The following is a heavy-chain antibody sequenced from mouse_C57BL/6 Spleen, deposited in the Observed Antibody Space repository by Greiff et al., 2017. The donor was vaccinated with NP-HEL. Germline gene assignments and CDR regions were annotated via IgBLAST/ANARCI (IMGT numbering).Heavy chain of an antibody. V-gene: IGHV1-19*01. Sequence: VQLKESGPVLVKPGASVKMSCKASGYTFTDYYMNWVKQSHGKSLEWIGVINPYNGGTSYNQKFKGKATLTVDKSSSTAYMELNSLTSEDSAVYYCARGGLGQYFDYWGQAPLSQSPQ. CDR3: ARGGLGQYFDY. D-gene: IGHD4-1*01. CDR1: GYTFTDYY. CDR2: INPYNGGT. J-gene: IGHJ2*01.